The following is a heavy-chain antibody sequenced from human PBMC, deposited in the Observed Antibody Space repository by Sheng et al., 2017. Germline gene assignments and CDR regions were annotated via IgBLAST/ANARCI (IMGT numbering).Heavy chain of an antibody. Sequence: QLRLQESGPGLVKPSETLSLRCSVFGDSVISDVYSWGWIRQSPGKGLEWIGNIYHTGNTFYNTSLQSRVTISIXTSMNQVSLRLTSLSAADTAVYFCVRPMKYGYSAHHYYMDVWGKGTTVIVSS. J-gene: IGHJ6*03. CDR3: VRPMKYGYSAHHYYMDV. D-gene: IGHD5-18*01. CDR2: IYHTGNT. V-gene: IGHV4-39*01. CDR1: GDSVISDVYS.